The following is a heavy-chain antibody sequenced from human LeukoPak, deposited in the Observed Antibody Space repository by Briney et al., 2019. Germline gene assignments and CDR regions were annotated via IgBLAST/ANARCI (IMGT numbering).Heavy chain of an antibody. Sequence: GGSLRLSCATSGFTFSNYWMSRVRQAPGKGLEWVANIKQDGSEKYYVDSVKGRFTISRENAKNSLYLQMNSLRVDDMAVYYCAREGQITTGYYYYMDVWGKGSTVTVSS. D-gene: IGHD3-16*01. V-gene: IGHV3-7*01. CDR2: IKQDGSEK. CDR3: AREGQITTGYYYYMDV. J-gene: IGHJ6*03. CDR1: GFTFSNYW.